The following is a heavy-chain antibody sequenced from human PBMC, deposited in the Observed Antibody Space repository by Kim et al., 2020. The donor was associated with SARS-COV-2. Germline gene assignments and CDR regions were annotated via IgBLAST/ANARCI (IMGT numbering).Heavy chain of an antibody. D-gene: IGHD6-13*01. V-gene: IGHV3-33*06. CDR3: AKACIAAALFDY. Sequence: GGSLRLSCAASGFTFSSYGMHWVRQAPGKGLEWVAVIWYDGSNKYYADSVKGRFTISRDNSKNTLYLQMNSLRAEDTAVYYCAKACIAAALFDYWGQGTLVTVSS. J-gene: IGHJ4*02. CDR1: GFTFSSYG. CDR2: IWYDGSNK.